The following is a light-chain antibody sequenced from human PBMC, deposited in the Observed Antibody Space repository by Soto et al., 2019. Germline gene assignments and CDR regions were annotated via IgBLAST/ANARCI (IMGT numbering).Light chain of an antibody. J-gene: IGLJ1*01. CDR3: SLYTSENTYV. CDR2: EVT. CDR1: RSDIGGYNY. V-gene: IGLV2-14*01. Sequence: QSVLAQPASVSGSPGQSITISCTGGRSDIGGYNYVSWYQQHPGRAPRLLILEVTNRPSGVPDRFSGSKSGNTASLIIRGLQAEDEADYYCSLYTSENTYVFGTGTKATVL.